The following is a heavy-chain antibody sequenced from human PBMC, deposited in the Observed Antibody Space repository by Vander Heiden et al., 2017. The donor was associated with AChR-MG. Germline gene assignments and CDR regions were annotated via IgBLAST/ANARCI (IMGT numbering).Heavy chain of an antibody. CDR2: IYTSGST. D-gene: IGHD3-22*01. Sequence: QVQLQESGPGLVKPSQTLSLTCTVPGGSISSGSYYWSWIRQPAGKGLEWIGRIYTSGSTNYNPSLKSRVTISVDTSKNQFSLKLSSVTAADTAVYYCARGTAYYYDSSGYYYYYYGMDVWGQGTTVTVSS. CDR1: GGSISSGSYY. J-gene: IGHJ6*02. CDR3: ARGTAYYYDSSGYYYYYYGMDV. V-gene: IGHV4-61*02.